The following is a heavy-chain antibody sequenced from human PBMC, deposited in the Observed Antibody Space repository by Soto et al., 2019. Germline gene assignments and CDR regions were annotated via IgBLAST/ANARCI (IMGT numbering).Heavy chain of an antibody. V-gene: IGHV3-30-3*01. CDR1: GFTFSSYA. D-gene: IGHD6-25*01. CDR2: ISYDGSNK. CDR3: ARDHVEMATSGLDY. J-gene: IGHJ4*02. Sequence: GGSLRLSCAASGFTFSSYAMHWVRQAPGKGLEWVAVISYDGSNKYYADSVKGRFTISRDNSKNTLYLQMNSLRAEDTVVYYCARDHVEMATSGLDYWGQGTLVTVSS.